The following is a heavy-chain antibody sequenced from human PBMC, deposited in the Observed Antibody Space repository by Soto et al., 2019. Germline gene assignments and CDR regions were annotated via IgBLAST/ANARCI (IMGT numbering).Heavy chain of an antibody. CDR1: SFTFSGYG. Sequence: QMYLVESGGGVVQPGTSLRLSCVGSSFTFSGYGMHWVRQAPGKGLEWVAVISYDGISKYYADSVKGRFTISRDNSNNTLYLQMDSLTTEDTALYYCAKKIGSTGWSGNSPGCDYWGQGTPVIVSS. J-gene: IGHJ4*02. D-gene: IGHD3-3*01. V-gene: IGHV3-30*18. CDR3: AKKIGSTGWSGNSPGCDY. CDR2: ISYDGISK.